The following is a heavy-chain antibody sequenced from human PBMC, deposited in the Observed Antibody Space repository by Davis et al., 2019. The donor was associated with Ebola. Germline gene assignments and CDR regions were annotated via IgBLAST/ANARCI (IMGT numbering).Heavy chain of an antibody. D-gene: IGHD3-10*01. J-gene: IGHJ4*02. CDR3: ARALSMVRGVIAPPSIDY. CDR2: IYYSGST. Sequence: SETLSLTCTVSGGSISSGGYYWSWIRQHPGKGLEWIGYIYYSGSTYYNPSLKSRVTISVDTSKNQFSLKLSSVAAADTAVYYCARALSMVRGVIAPPSIDYWGQGTLVTVSS. CDR1: GGSISSGGYY. V-gene: IGHV4-31*03.